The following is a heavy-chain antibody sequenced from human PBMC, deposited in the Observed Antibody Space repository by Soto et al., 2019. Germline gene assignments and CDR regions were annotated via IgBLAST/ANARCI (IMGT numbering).Heavy chain of an antibody. D-gene: IGHD1-1*01. Sequence: GGSLRLSCGASGFSFSSHGMNWVRQTPGKGPEWLSYISTTSGTIYYADSVRGRFTISRDNAKNSLYLQMNSLRVEDTAIYYCARVATRNSDLIWFDPWGQGTLVTVSS. V-gene: IGHV3-48*01. CDR3: ARVATRNSDLIWFDP. J-gene: IGHJ5*02. CDR2: ISTTSGTI. CDR1: GFSFSSHG.